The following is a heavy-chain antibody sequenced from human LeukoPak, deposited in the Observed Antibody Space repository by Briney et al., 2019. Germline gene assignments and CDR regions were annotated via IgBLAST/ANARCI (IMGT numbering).Heavy chain of an antibody. Sequence: ASVKVSCKASGYTCTSYGISWVRQAPGQGLEWMGCISAYHGNTNYAQKLQGRVTMTTDTSTTTAYMELRSLRSDDTAVYFCARDQLRYYGSNNYYSDMDFWGQGTTVTVSS. D-gene: IGHD3-10*01. CDR1: GYTCTSYG. CDR3: ARDQLRYYGSNNYYSDMDF. V-gene: IGHV1-18*01. J-gene: IGHJ6*02. CDR2: ISAYHGNT.